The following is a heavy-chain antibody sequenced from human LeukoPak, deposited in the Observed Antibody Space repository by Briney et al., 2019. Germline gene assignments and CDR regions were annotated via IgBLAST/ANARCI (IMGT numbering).Heavy chain of an antibody. CDR2: IHYSGST. V-gene: IGHV4-59*01. CDR1: GGSISTYY. CDR3: ARGGFLDPFDP. Sequence: SETLSLTCTVSGGSISTYYWNWIRQPPGKGLEWIAYIHYSGSTNYNPSLKSRVIISVDTSKNQSSLKLRSVTAADTAVYYCARGGFLDPFDPWGQGTLVTVSS. D-gene: IGHD1-1*01. J-gene: IGHJ5*02.